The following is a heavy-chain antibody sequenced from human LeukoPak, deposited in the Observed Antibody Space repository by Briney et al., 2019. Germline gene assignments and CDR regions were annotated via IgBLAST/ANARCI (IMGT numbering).Heavy chain of an antibody. CDR2: ISGSGGST. Sequence: GSLRLSCAASGFTFSSYAMSWVRQAPGKGLEWVSAISGSGGSTYYADSVKGRFTISRDNSKNTLYLQMNSLRAEDTAIYYCAKKVSSSGSYENWGQGTLVTVSS. CDR1: GFTFSSYA. CDR3: AKKVSSSGSYEN. D-gene: IGHD1-26*01. V-gene: IGHV3-23*01. J-gene: IGHJ4*02.